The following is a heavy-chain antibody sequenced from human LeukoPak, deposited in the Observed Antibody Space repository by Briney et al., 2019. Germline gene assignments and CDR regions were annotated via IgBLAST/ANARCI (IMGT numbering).Heavy chain of an antibody. CDR1: GDSFTNTDFF. Sequence: SETLSLTCTVSGDSFTNTDFFWGWIRQPLGKGLEWIANIDDSGRIYSNPSLRSRVTMSRDTSKNQFSLKVTSVTAADTAVYYCARLDGSLAHISGSYPDFWGQGILVTVSS. J-gene: IGHJ4*02. CDR3: ARLDGSLAHISGSYPDF. CDR2: IDDSGRI. D-gene: IGHD3-10*01. V-gene: IGHV4-39*01.